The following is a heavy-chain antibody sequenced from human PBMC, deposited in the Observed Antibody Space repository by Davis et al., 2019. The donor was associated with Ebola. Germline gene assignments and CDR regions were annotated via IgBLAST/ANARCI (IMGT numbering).Heavy chain of an antibody. D-gene: IGHD6-19*01. Sequence: MPSETLSLTCTVSGGSISSGTYYWSWIRQHPGKGLEWIGYIYYTGSTSYNPSLKSRLTISADTSKNHFSLKLTSVTAADTAVYYCARARRGGWDYWGQGTLVTVSS. J-gene: IGHJ4*02. CDR3: ARARRGGWDY. CDR1: GGSISSGTYY. CDR2: IYYTGST. V-gene: IGHV4-30-4*08.